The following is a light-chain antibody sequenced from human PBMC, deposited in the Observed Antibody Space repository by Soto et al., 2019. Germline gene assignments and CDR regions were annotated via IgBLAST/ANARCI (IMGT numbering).Light chain of an antibody. J-gene: IGKJ1*01. Sequence: EKVMTQSPATLSMSPGERATLSCRASQSVNNFLAWYQQKPGQAPRLLIYGASTRATGIPARFSGSGSGTECTLTISSLQSEDFAVYYCQQYSNWPSWTFGQGTKVEVK. CDR3: QQYSNWPSWT. CDR2: GAS. V-gene: IGKV3-15*01. CDR1: QSVNNF.